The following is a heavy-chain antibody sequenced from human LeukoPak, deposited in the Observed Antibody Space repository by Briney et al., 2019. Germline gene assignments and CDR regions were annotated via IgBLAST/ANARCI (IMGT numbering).Heavy chain of an antibody. J-gene: IGHJ3*02. CDR3: ARVLRYPFVVAFDI. V-gene: IGHV3-7*04. CDR1: GFTFSSYG. CDR2: IKQGGSEK. Sequence: GGSLRLSCAASGFTFSSYGMHWVRQAPGKGLEWVANIKQGGSEKYYVDSVKGRFTISRDNAKNSLYLQMNSLRAEDTAVYYCARVLRYPFVVAFDIWGQGTMVTVSS. D-gene: IGHD3-9*01.